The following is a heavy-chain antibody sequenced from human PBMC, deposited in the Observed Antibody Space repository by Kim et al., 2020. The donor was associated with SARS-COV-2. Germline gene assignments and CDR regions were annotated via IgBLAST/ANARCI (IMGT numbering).Heavy chain of an antibody. V-gene: IGHV1-2*06. CDR2: INPNSGGT. CDR1: GYTFTGYY. Sequence: ASVKVSCKASGYTFTGYYMHWVRQAPGQGLEWMGRINPNSGGTNYAQKFQGRVTMTRDTSISTAYMELSRLRSDDTAVYYCARDLSSAAREEMFDPWGQGTLVTVSS. J-gene: IGHJ5*02. CDR3: ARDLSSAAREEMFDP. D-gene: IGHD6-6*01.